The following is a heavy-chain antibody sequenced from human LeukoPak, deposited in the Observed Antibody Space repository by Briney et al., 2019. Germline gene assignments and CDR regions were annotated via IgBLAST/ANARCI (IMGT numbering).Heavy chain of an antibody. CDR3: ARGHSDSSGYYYGY. Sequence: SETLSLTCTVSGGSISSYYWSWIRQPPGKGLEWIGYIYYSGSTNYNPSLKSRVTISVDTSKNQFSLKLSSVTAADTAVYYCARGHSDSSGYYYGYWGQGTLVTVSP. V-gene: IGHV4-59*01. CDR2: IYYSGST. J-gene: IGHJ4*02. CDR1: GGSISSYY. D-gene: IGHD3-22*01.